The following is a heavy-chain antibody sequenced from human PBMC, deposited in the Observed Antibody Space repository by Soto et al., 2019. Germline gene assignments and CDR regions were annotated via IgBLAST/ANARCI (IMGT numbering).Heavy chain of an antibody. D-gene: IGHD5-18*01. Sequence: SETLSLTCTVSGGSISSSDYYWGWIRQPPGKGLEWIGNIYYSGSASYNPSLKSRVTISVDTSKNQVSLKLSSVTAADTAAYICVSGYPWVGFDYWGQGTLVTVSS. CDR2: IYYSGSA. V-gene: IGHV4-39*01. CDR1: GGSISSSDYY. CDR3: VSGYPWVGFDY. J-gene: IGHJ4*02.